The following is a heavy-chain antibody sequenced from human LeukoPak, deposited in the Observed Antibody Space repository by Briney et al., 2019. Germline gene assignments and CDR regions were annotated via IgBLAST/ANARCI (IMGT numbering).Heavy chain of an antibody. CDR3: ATGQWELLGDY. Sequence: SETLSLTCTVSGGSISSSSYYWDWIRQPSGKGLEWIGSIYYSGSTYYNPSLKSRVTISVDTSKNQFSLKLSSVTAADTAVYYCATGQWELLGDYWGQGTLVTVSS. V-gene: IGHV4-39*01. J-gene: IGHJ4*02. CDR2: IYYSGST. CDR1: GGSISSSSYY. D-gene: IGHD1-26*01.